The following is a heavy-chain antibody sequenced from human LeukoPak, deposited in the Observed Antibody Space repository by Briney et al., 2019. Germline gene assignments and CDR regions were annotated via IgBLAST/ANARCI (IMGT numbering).Heavy chain of an antibody. V-gene: IGHV1-46*01. D-gene: IGHD3-22*01. CDR3: AREARYDSSGYITARGDY. CDR2: INPSGGST. J-gene: IGHJ4*02. Sequence: ASVKVSCKASGYTFTSYYMHWVRQAPGQGLEWMGIINPSGGSTSYAQKFQGRVTMTRDTSTSTVYMELSSLRSEDTAVYYCAREARYDSSGYITARGDYWGQGTLVTVSS. CDR1: GYTFTSYY.